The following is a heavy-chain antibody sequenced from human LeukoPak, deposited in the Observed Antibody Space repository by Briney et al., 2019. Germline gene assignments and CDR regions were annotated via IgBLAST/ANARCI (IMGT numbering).Heavy chain of an antibody. CDR3: ARVSLERLDY. V-gene: IGHV3-48*04. CDR1: GFTFSSYS. CDR2: ISSSSSTI. D-gene: IGHD1-1*01. Sequence: GGSLRLSCAASGFTFSSYSMNWVRQAPGKGLEWVSYISSSSSTIYYADFVKGRFAISRDNAKNSLYLQMNSLRAEDTAVYYCARVSLERLDYWGQGTLVTVSS. J-gene: IGHJ4*02.